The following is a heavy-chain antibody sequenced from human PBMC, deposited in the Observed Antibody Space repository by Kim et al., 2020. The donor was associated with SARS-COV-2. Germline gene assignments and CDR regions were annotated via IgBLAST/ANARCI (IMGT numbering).Heavy chain of an antibody. Sequence: SETLSLTCTVSGGSVSSGSYYWSWIRQPPGQGLEWIGYIYYSGSTNYNPSLKSRVTISVDTSKNQFSLKLSSVTAADTAVYYCARGATMVRGVDYWGQGTLVTVSS. D-gene: IGHD3-10*01. CDR1: GGSVSSGSYY. CDR2: IYYSGST. J-gene: IGHJ4*02. CDR3: ARGATMVRGVDY. V-gene: IGHV4-61*01.